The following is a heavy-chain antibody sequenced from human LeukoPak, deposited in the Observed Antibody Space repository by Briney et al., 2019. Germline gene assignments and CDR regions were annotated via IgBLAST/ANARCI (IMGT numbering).Heavy chain of an antibody. Sequence: GGSLRLTCAASGFTLSSYSMNWVRQAPGKGLEWVSSISTSSSYIYYADSVKGRFTISRDNAKNPLYLQMNSLRAEDTAVYYCARDRNSGYSGYAFDCWGQGTLVTVSS. CDR1: GFTLSSYS. V-gene: IGHV3-21*01. D-gene: IGHD5-12*01. CDR2: ISTSSSYI. CDR3: ARDRNSGYSGYAFDC. J-gene: IGHJ4*02.